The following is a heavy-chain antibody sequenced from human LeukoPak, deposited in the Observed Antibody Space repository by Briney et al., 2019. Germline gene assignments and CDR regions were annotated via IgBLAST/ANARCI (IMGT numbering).Heavy chain of an antibody. V-gene: IGHV4-34*01. Sequence: PSETLSLTCAVYGGSFSGYYWSWIRQPPGKGLEWIGEINHSGSTNYNPSLKSRVTISVDTSKNQISLKLSSVTAADTAVYYCARGRFLEWLLYNWFDPWGQGTLVTVSS. CDR2: INHSGST. J-gene: IGHJ5*02. D-gene: IGHD3-3*01. CDR3: ARGRFLEWLLYNWFDP. CDR1: GGSFSGYY.